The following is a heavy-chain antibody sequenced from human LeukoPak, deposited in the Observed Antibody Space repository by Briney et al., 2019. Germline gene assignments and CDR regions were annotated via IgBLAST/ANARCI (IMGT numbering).Heavy chain of an antibody. V-gene: IGHV4-31*03. CDR1: GGSISSGGYY. D-gene: IGHD3-3*02. Sequence: SETLSLTCTVSGGSISSGGYYWSWIRQHPRKGLEWIGYIYYSGSTYYNPSLKSRVTISVDTSKNQFSLKLSSVTAADTAVYYCARAGPFSPNYFDYWGQGTLVTVSS. CDR3: ARAGPFSPNYFDY. J-gene: IGHJ4*02. CDR2: IYYSGST.